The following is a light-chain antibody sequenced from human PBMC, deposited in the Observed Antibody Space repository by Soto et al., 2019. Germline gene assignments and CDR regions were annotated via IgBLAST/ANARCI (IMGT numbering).Light chain of an antibody. Sequence: QPVLPQSSSASASLGPSVKLTCTLSSGHSSYIIAWHQQQPGKAPRYLMKLEGSGSYNQRSGVPDLFSGSSSGADRYLTISNLQFEDEADYYCETWEGNTQVCGTGSKVTVL. J-gene: IGLJ1*01. V-gene: IGLV4-60*02. CDR2: LEGSGSY. CDR1: SGHSSYI. CDR3: ETWEGNTQV.